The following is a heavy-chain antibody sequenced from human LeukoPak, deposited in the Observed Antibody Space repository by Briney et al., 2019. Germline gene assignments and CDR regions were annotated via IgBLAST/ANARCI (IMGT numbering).Heavy chain of an antibody. J-gene: IGHJ3*02. Sequence: PGGSLRLSCAASGFTFSSHAVHWVRQAPGKGLEWVAVMSFDGSNKYYTDSVKGRFTISRDNPKNTLYLQMNSLRPEDTAVYYCARIISGGWDTGDAFDIWGQGTMVTVSS. V-gene: IGHV3-30-3*02. CDR3: ARIISGGWDTGDAFDI. D-gene: IGHD1-26*01. CDR1: GFTFSSHA. CDR2: MSFDGSNK.